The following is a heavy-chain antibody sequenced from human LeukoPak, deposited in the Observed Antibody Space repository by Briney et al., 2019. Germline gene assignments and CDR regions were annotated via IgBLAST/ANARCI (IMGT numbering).Heavy chain of an antibody. Sequence: GGSLRLSCAASGFTFSSYGMHWVRQAPGKGLEWVAFIRYDGSNKCYADSVKGRFTISRDNSKNTLYLQMNSLRAEDTAVYYCAKDEYSSGWYEDYFDYWGQGTLVTVSS. V-gene: IGHV3-30*02. CDR3: AKDEYSSGWYEDYFDY. CDR2: IRYDGSNK. J-gene: IGHJ4*02. D-gene: IGHD6-19*01. CDR1: GFTFSSYG.